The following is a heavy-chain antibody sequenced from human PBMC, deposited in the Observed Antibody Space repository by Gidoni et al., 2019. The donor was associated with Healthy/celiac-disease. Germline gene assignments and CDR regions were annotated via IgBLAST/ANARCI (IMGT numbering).Heavy chain of an antibody. V-gene: IGHV3-23*01. J-gene: IGHJ3*02. CDR1: GFTFSSEA. CDR3: ANAEVDDAFDI. D-gene: IGHD2-15*01. Sequence: EVQLLESGGGLVQPGGSLRLSCSASGFTFSSEAMSWVRQAPGKGLEWVSAISGSGGSTYYADYVKGRFTISRDNSKNTLYLQMNSLRAEDTAVYYCANAEVDDAFDIWGQGTMVTVSS. CDR2: ISGSGGST.